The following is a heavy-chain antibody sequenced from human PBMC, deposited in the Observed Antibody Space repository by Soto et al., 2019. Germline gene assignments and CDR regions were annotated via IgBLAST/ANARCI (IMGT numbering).Heavy chain of an antibody. Sequence: GGSLRLSCAASGFTFSSYAMSWVRQAPGKGLEWVSAISGSGGSTYYADSVKGRFTISRDNSKNTLYLQMNSLRAGDTAVYYCARYIAVARYYFDYWGQGTLVTVSS. CDR2: ISGSGGST. CDR3: ARYIAVARYYFDY. D-gene: IGHD6-19*01. V-gene: IGHV3-23*01. CDR1: GFTFSSYA. J-gene: IGHJ4*02.